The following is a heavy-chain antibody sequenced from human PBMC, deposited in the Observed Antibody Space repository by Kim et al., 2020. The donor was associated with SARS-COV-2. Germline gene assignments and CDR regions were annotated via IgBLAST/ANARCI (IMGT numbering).Heavy chain of an antibody. CDR3: AGEDIVGATNHAFDI. V-gene: IGHV4-39*01. J-gene: IGHJ3*02. CDR2: IYYSGST. CDR1: GGSISSSSYY. D-gene: IGHD1-26*01. Sequence: SETLSLTCTVSGGSISSSSYYWGWIRQPPGKGLEWIGSIYYSGSTYYNPSLKVRVTISVDTSKTQFSLKLSSVTAADTAVYYCAGEDIVGATNHAFDIWGQGTMVTVSS.